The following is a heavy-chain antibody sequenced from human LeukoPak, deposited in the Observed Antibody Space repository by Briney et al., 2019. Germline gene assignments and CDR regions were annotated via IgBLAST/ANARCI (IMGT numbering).Heavy chain of an antibody. CDR3: ARDLADCSSTSCYGDDAFDI. J-gene: IGHJ3*02. D-gene: IGHD2-2*01. V-gene: IGHV3-21*01. CDR2: ISSSSSYI. Sequence: GGSLRLSCAASGFTFSDHHMDWVRQAPGKGLEWVSSISSSSSYIYYADSVKGRFTISRDNAKNSLYLQMNSLRAEDTAVYYCARDLADCSSTSCYGDDAFDIWGQGTMVTVSS. CDR1: GFTFSDHH.